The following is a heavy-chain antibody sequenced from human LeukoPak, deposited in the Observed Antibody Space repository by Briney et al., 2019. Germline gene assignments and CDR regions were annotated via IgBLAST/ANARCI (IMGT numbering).Heavy chain of an antibody. CDR1: GYTFTGFH. CDR3: ARGPLAQIDY. V-gene: IGHV1-46*01. J-gene: IGHJ4*02. Sequence: ASVKVSCKASGYTFTGFHIHWVRQAPGQGLEWMGMTNPNGGSTTYAQKFQGRVTMTRDMSTTTVYMELNSLTFEDTAVYFCARGPLAQIDYWGQGTLVIVSS. CDR2: TNPNGGST.